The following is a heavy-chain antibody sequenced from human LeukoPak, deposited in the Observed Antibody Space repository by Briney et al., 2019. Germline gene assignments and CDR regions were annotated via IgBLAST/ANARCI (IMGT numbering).Heavy chain of an antibody. CDR1: GFTFSSYE. CDR2: ISSSGSTI. Sequence: GGPLRLSCAASGFTFSSYEMNWVRQAPGKGLEWVSYISSSGSTIYYADSVKGRFTISRDDAKNSLYLQMNSLRAEDTAVYYCARAPASVKVNYFDYWGQGTLVTVSS. CDR3: ARAPASVKVNYFDY. V-gene: IGHV3-48*03. J-gene: IGHJ4*02. D-gene: IGHD3-16*02.